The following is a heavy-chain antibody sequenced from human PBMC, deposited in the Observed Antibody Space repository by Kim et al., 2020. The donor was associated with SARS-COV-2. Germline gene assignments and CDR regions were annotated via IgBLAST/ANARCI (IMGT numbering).Heavy chain of an antibody. CDR2: IYYSGST. V-gene: IGHV4-59*01. Sequence: SETLSLTCTVSGGSISSYYWSWIRQPPGKGLEWIGYIYYSGSTNYNPSLKSRVTISVDTSKNQFSLKLSSVTAADTAVYYCARLLWFRELLFDYWGQGTLVTVSS. CDR3: ARLLWFRELLFDY. D-gene: IGHD3-10*01. CDR1: GGSISSYY. J-gene: IGHJ4*02.